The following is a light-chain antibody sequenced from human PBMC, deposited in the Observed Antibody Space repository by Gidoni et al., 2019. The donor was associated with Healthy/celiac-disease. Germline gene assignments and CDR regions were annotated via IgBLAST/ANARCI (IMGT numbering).Light chain of an antibody. CDR2: DVS. Sequence: QSALTQPASVSGSPGQSITISCTGTSSDVGGYNYVSWYQQQPGKAPKLMIYDVSNRPPGVANRFSGAKSGNTASLTISGLQAEDEADYYCSSYTSSSTLVVFGGGTKRTVL. CDR1: SSDVGGYNY. J-gene: IGLJ2*01. CDR3: SSYTSSSTLVV. V-gene: IGLV2-14*01.